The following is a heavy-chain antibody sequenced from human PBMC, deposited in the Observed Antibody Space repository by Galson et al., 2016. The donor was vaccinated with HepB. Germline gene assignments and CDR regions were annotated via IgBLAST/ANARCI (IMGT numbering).Heavy chain of an antibody. CDR3: AGQRDHLFDY. Sequence: ETLSLTCSVSGGSMGGSYYYWGWIRQPPGKGLEWIGSIYYKGSIDYNPSLKSRVTISADTSKNQIFLKMRSVSAADTAVYYCAGQRDHLFDYWGHGTLVSVSS. V-gene: IGHV4-39*01. J-gene: IGHJ4*01. CDR2: IYYKGSI. CDR1: GGSMGGSYYY. D-gene: IGHD1-14*01.